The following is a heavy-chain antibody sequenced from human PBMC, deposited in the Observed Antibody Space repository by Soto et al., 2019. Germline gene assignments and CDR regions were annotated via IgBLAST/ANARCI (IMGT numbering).Heavy chain of an antibody. Sequence: SDTLSLTCTVSCASIRSTSFYWGWIRQPPGTELEWIGSISNSKNTYYNPSLKRRVTLTVDTSKNQFSLKLSSVTAADTAVYYCARQTVTTGNDAFDIWGQGTMVT. CDR1: CASIRSTSFY. CDR3: ARQTVTTGNDAFDI. J-gene: IGHJ3*02. CDR2: ISNSKNT. D-gene: IGHD4-17*01. V-gene: IGHV4-39*01.